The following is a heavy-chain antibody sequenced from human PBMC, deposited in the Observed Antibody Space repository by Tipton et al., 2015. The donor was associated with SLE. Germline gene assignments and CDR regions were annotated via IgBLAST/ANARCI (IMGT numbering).Heavy chain of an antibody. CDR1: GGSISSSSYW. J-gene: IGHJ4*02. CDR2: FYYRGTT. Sequence: TLSLTCTVSGGSISSSSYWWAWIRQPPGKGLEWIGSFYYRGTTYYNPSLKRRVTISVDTSVDTSKNQFSLKLSSVTAADTAVYYCARSFWSGYRLDYWGQGTLVTVSS. D-gene: IGHD3-3*01. V-gene: IGHV4-39*01. CDR3: ARSFWSGYRLDY.